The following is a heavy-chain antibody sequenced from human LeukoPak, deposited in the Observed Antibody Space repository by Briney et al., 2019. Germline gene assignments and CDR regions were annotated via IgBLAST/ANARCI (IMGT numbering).Heavy chain of an antibody. J-gene: IGHJ3*02. CDR2: ISSSSSSI. Sequence: PGGSLRLSCAASGFTFSIFSMNWVRQAPGKGLEWVSYISSSSSSIYYADSVKGRFTVSRANAKNSLYLQMNSLRAEDTAVFYCARARGTMVDAFDIWGQGTMVTVSS. CDR1: GFTFSIFS. V-gene: IGHV3-48*01. CDR3: ARARGTMVDAFDI. D-gene: IGHD3-10*01.